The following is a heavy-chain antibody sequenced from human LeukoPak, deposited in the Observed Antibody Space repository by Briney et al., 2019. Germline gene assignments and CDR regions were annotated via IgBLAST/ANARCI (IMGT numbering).Heavy chain of an antibody. D-gene: IGHD4-17*01. CDR3: ARHGAPIYGDYVSDTLYCFDY. CDR1: GGSISSSSYY. V-gene: IGHV4-39*01. CDR2: IYYSGST. Sequence: PSETLSLTCTVSGGSISSSSYYWGWIRQPPGKGLEWIGSIYYSGSTYYNPSLKSRVTISVDTSKNQFALKLSSVTAADTAVYYCARHGAPIYGDYVSDTLYCFDYWGQGTLVTVSS. J-gene: IGHJ4*02.